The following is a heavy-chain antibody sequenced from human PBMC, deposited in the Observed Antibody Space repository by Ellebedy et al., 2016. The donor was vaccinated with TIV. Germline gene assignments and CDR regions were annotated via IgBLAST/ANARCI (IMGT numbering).Heavy chain of an antibody. J-gene: IGHJ4*02. V-gene: IGHV4-34*01. Sequence: SETLSLTXAVYGGSFSGYYWSWIRQPPGKGLEWIGEINHSGSTNYNPSLKSRVTISVDTSKNQFSLKLSSVTAADTAVYYWARCLVAPDYWGQGTLVTVSS. D-gene: IGHD5-12*01. CDR2: INHSGST. CDR3: ARCLVAPDY. CDR1: GGSFSGYY.